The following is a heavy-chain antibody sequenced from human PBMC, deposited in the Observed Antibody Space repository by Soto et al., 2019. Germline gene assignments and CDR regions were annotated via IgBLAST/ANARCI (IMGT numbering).Heavy chain of an antibody. V-gene: IGHV4-59*01. CDR3: ARDGLVPAAMRGDHNWFDP. CDR2: IYYSGST. Sequence: SETLSLTCTVSGGSISSYYWSWIRQPPGKGLEWIGYIYYSGSTNYNPSLKSRVTISVDTSKNQFSLKLSSVTAADTAVYYCARDGLVPAAMRGDHNWFDPWGQGTLVTVSS. J-gene: IGHJ5*02. D-gene: IGHD2-2*01. CDR1: GGSISSYY.